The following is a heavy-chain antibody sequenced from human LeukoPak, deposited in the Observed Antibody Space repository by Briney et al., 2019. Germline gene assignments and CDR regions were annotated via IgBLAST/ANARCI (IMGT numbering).Heavy chain of an antibody. CDR3: ARDSNFKYGSGSYGFDY. Sequence: PGRSLRLSCAASGFTFSSYAMHWVRQAPGKGLEWVAVISYDGSNKYYADSVKGRFTISRDNSKNTLYLQMNSLRAEDTAVYYCARDSNFKYGSGSYGFDYWGQGTLVTVSS. CDR2: ISYDGSNK. CDR1: GFTFSSYA. V-gene: IGHV3-30*04. J-gene: IGHJ4*02. D-gene: IGHD3-10*01.